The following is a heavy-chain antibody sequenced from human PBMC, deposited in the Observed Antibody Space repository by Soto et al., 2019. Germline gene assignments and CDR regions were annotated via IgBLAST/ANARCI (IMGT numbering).Heavy chain of an antibody. Sequence: SETLSLTCPVSGGSINYNSYHWGWIRQPPGQGLEWIAYSYNSGSAYYNPSLKSRVTVSVDASNNQFSLKLSSVTAADTAVYYCATNVMTPGGKDWFDSWGRGTLVTVSS. J-gene: IGHJ5*01. V-gene: IGHV4-31*03. CDR3: ATNVMTPGGKDWFDS. CDR1: GGSINYNSYH. CDR2: SYNSGSA. D-gene: IGHD3-16*01.